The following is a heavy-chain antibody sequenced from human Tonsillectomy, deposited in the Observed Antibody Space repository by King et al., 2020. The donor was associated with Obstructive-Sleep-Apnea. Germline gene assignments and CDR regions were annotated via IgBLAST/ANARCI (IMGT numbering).Heavy chain of an antibody. D-gene: IGHD6-19*01. Sequence: VQLVESGGGVVQPGRSLRLSCAASGFTFSSYGMHWIRQAPGKGLEWVAVIWYDGSNKYYADSVKGRFTISRDNSKNTLYLQMNSLRAEETAVYYCARDQEQWLGWFDYWGQGTLVTVSS. CDR3: ARDQEQWLGWFDY. CDR1: GFTFSSYG. V-gene: IGHV3-33*01. CDR2: IWYDGSNK. J-gene: IGHJ4*02.